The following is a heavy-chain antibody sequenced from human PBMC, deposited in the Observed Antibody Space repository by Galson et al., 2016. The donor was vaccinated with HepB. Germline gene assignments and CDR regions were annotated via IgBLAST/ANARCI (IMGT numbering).Heavy chain of an antibody. V-gene: IGHV3-53*05. CDR3: AKIPSMVREF. D-gene: IGHD3-10*01. CDR2: IDSGGST. CDR1: GFTVSSNY. J-gene: IGHJ3*01. Sequence: SLRLSCAASGFTVSSNYMSWVRQAPGKGLEWVSVIDSGGSTYCADSVKGRFAIARDNSKNTLFLQMNSLRADDTAMYYCAKIPSMVREFWGQGTMVTVSS.